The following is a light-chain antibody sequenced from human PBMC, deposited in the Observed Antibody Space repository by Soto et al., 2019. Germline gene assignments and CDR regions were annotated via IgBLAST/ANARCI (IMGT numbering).Light chain of an antibody. J-gene: IGLJ1*01. CDR2: DDD. V-gene: IGLV1-51*01. CDR3: GTWDSSVSAYV. Sequence: QSVLTQPPSVSAAPGQKVTISCSGRGANIGGNSVSWYQQLPGPAPKLLIYDDDKRPSGIPDRFSGSKSGTSATLGITGFQTGDEADYYCGTWDSSVSAYVFGTGTKVTVL. CDR1: GANIGGNS.